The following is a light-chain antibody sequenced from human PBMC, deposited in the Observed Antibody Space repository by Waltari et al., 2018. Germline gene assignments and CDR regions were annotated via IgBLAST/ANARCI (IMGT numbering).Light chain of an antibody. CDR3: CSYTGSSTSYG. CDR2: EAT. CDR1: STDLASYNL. J-gene: IGLJ1*01. V-gene: IGLV2-23*01. Sequence: QSALSQPASVSGSPGQSLTITCTGASTDLASYNLVAWYQHHPNRAPKLIIYEATKRPSVISHRFSGAKSGATASLRISGLQADDEADYYCCSYTGSSTSYGCGGGTKFTVL.